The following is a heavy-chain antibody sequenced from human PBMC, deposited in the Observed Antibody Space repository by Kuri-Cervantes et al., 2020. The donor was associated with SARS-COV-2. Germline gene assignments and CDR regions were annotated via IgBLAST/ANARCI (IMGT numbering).Heavy chain of an antibody. CDR1: GFTFSSYS. CDR3: ARDQTYYYDSSGYPGDY. J-gene: IGHJ4*03. CDR2: ISSSSSTI. V-gene: IGHV3-48*02. Sequence: GESLKISCAASGFTFSSYSMNWVRQAPGKGLEWVSYISSSSSTIYYADSVKGRFTISRDNAKNSLYLQMNSLRDEDTAVYYCARDQTYYYDSSGYPGDYWGQGTTVTVSS. D-gene: IGHD3-22*01.